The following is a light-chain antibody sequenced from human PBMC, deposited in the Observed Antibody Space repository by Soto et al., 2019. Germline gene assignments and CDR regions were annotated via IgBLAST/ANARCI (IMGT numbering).Light chain of an antibody. Sequence: EIVMTQSPATLSVSPGESVTLSCRASQNIGRDLAWYLQKPGQVPRLLIYDASNRATGIPGRFSGTGSGTEFTLTIHSLQSEDFAVYYWHHYSIWPPYTFGQGTKLEIK. J-gene: IGKJ2*01. CDR2: DAS. CDR1: QNIGRD. V-gene: IGKV3D-15*01. CDR3: HHYSIWPPYT.